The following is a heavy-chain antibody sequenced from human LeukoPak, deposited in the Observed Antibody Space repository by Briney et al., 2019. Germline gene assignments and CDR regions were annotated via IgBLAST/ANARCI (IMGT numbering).Heavy chain of an antibody. J-gene: IGHJ4*02. D-gene: IGHD6-6*01. CDR1: GFTVSSNY. V-gene: IGHV3-66*02. CDR3: ARDLSSGSSLDY. CDR2: IYSGGST. Sequence: GGSLRLSCAASGFTVSSNYMSWVRQAPGKGLEWVSVIYSGGSTYYADSVKGRFTISRDNSKNTLYLQMNSLRTEDTAVYYCARDLSSGSSLDYWGQGTLVTVSS.